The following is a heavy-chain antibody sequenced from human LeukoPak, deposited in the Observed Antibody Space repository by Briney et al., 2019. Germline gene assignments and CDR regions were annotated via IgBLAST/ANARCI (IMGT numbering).Heavy chain of an antibody. CDR3: ATIKRGNIFGYFDF. D-gene: IGHD5-18*01. CDR1: GASMNTHY. V-gene: IGHV4-59*11. CDR2: MLDTVTT. Sequence: PSETLSLTCAVSGASMNTHYWSWIRQPPGKGLEWIGYMLDTVTTKDNPSLKSRFTLSADTSKNQFSLRLTSVTATDTAVYYCATIKRGNIFGYFDFWGQGIPVTVSS. J-gene: IGHJ4*02.